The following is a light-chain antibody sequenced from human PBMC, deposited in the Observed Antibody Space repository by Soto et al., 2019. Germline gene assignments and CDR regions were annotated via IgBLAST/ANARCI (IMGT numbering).Light chain of an antibody. J-gene: IGLJ2*01. Sequence: QSVLTQSPSASASLGASVKHTCTLSSGHSSYAIAWHQQQPEKGPRYLMKLNSDGSHSKGDGIPDRFSGSSSGAERYLTISSLQSEDEADYYCQTWGTGMVFGGGTKLTVL. V-gene: IGLV4-69*01. CDR3: QTWGTGMV. CDR2: LNSDGSH. CDR1: SGHSSYA.